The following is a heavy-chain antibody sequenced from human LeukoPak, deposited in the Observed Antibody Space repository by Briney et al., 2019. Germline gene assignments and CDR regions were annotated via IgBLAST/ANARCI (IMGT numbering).Heavy chain of an antibody. J-gene: IGHJ4*02. Sequence: ASVKVSCKASGYTFTSYYMHWVRQAPGQGLEWMGWINPNSGGTNYAQKFQGRVTMTRDTSISTAYMELSRLRSDDTAVYYCAREYPYYYDSSGYPDYWGQGTLVTVSS. D-gene: IGHD3-22*01. CDR1: GYTFTSYY. V-gene: IGHV1-2*02. CDR2: INPNSGGT. CDR3: AREYPYYYDSSGYPDY.